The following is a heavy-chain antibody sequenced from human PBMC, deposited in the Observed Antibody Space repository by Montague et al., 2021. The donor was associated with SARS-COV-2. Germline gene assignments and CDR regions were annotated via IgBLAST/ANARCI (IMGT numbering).Heavy chain of an antibody. CDR2: INHSGTT. D-gene: IGHD1-26*01. CDR1: GGSFSGYY. Sequence: SETLSLTCAVYGGSFSGYYWTWIRQSPGKGLEWIAEINHSGTTNYNFNPSLRSRVTISVDTSKSQFSLKLSSVTAADMGVYYCARWDPQTLTLIGLRCKSASDYWGQGTLVTVSS. CDR3: ARWDPQTLTLIGLRCKSASDY. J-gene: IGHJ4*02. V-gene: IGHV4-34*01.